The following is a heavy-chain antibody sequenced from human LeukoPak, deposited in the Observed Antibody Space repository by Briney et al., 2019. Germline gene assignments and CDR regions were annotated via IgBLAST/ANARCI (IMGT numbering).Heavy chain of an antibody. CDR2: ISSSSSYI. D-gene: IGHD6-19*01. V-gene: IGHV3-21*01. J-gene: IGHJ4*02. Sequence: GGSLRLSRAASGFTFSSYSMTWVRQAPGKGLEWVSSISSSSSYIYYADSVKGRFTISRDNAKNSLYLQMNSLRAEDTAVYYCARDAFSIAVAGTFDYWGQGTLVTVSS. CDR1: GFTFSSYS. CDR3: ARDAFSIAVAGTFDY.